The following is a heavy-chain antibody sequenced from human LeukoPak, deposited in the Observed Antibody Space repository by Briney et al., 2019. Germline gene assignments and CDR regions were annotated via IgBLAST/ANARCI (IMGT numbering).Heavy chain of an antibody. CDR3: ARDGKAAAGTDY. Sequence: SETLSLTCAVYGGSFSGYYWSWIRQPPGKGLEWIGEINHSGSTNYNPSLKSRVTISVDTSKNQFSLKLSSVTAADTAVYYCARDGKAAAGTDYWGQGTLVTVSS. D-gene: IGHD6-13*01. CDR1: GGSFSGYY. J-gene: IGHJ4*02. CDR2: INHSGST. V-gene: IGHV4-34*01.